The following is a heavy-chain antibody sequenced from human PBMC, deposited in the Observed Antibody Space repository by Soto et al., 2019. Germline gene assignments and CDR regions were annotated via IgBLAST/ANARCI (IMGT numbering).Heavy chain of an antibody. CDR2: IGTAGDT. V-gene: IGHV3-13*01. CDR3: ARSLKWELLWDAFDI. D-gene: IGHD1-26*01. J-gene: IGHJ3*02. CDR1: GFTFSSYD. Sequence: PGGSLRLSCAASGFTFSSYDMHWVRQATGKGLEWVSAIGTAGDTYYPGSVKGRFTISRENAKNSLYLQMNSLRAGDTAVYYCARSLKWELLWDAFDIWGQGTMVTVSS.